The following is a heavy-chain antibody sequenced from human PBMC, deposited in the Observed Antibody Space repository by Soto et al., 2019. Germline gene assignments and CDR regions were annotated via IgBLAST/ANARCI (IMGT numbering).Heavy chain of an antibody. CDR1: GGSISSSRYY. Sequence: QLQLQESGPGLVKPSETLSLTCTVSGGSISSSRYYWGWIRQPPGKGLEWTGSIYYSGTTYYNPSLQSLQSRVTISVDTSKNQFSLRLNSVTAADTVVYYCARNDYGDYVPSGFDYWDQGTLVIVSS. D-gene: IGHD4-17*01. J-gene: IGHJ4*02. V-gene: IGHV4-39*01. CDR3: ARNDYGDYVPSGFDY. CDR2: IYYSGTT.